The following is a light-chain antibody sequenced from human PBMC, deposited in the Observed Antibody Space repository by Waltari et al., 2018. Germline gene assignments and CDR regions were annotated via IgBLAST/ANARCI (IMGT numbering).Light chain of an antibody. CDR2: GAS. CDR1: QSVSNN. Sequence: EIVMTQSPATLSVSPGERATLSCRASQSVSNNLAWYQQKPGQAPRLLIYGASTRATGIEARFSGSGSGTEFTLTISSLQSEDFAVYYCQQYNNWWTFGQGTKVDI. V-gene: IGKV3-15*01. J-gene: IGKJ1*01. CDR3: QQYNNWWT.